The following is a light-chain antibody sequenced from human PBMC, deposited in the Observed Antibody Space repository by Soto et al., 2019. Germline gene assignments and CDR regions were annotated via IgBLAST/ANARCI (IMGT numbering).Light chain of an antibody. J-gene: IGKJ4*01. Sequence: EIVMTHSPAILSVSPGDRATLSCSASQSVSSKLAWYQQKPGQAPRLLIYETATRATGIPARFSGSGSGTDFTLTISSLEPEDFAVYYCQQRSNWALTFGGGTKVDIK. CDR1: QSVSSK. CDR3: QQRSNWALT. V-gene: IGKV3-15*01. CDR2: ETA.